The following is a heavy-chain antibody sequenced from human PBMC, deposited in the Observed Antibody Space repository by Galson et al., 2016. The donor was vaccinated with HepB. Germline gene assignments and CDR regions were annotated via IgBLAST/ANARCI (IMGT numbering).Heavy chain of an antibody. CDR1: GGTFTSYA. CDR2: IIPIFGTS. D-gene: IGHD5-24*01. J-gene: IGHJ6*02. CDR3: ARVRDGYNHYYYYGMDV. V-gene: IGHV1-69*13. Sequence: SVKVSCKASGGTFTSYAISWVRRAPGQGLEWMGGIIPIFGTSNYAQKFQGRVTITADESTSTAYMELSSLRSEDTAVYYCARVRDGYNHYYYYGMDVWGQGTTVTVSS.